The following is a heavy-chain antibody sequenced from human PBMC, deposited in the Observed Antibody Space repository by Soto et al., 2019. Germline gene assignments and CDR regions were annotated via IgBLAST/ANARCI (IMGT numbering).Heavy chain of an antibody. CDR2: IYYSGST. V-gene: IGHV4-39*01. Sequence: QLQLQESGPGLVKPSETLSLTCTVSGGSISSSSYYWGWIRQPPGKGLEWIGSIYYSGSTYYNPSLKSRVTLSVDTSKNQFSLKLSSVTAADTAVYYCARARPLGYCSGGSCLNDAFDIWGQGTMVTVSS. D-gene: IGHD2-15*01. CDR3: ARARPLGYCSGGSCLNDAFDI. J-gene: IGHJ3*02. CDR1: GGSISSSSYY.